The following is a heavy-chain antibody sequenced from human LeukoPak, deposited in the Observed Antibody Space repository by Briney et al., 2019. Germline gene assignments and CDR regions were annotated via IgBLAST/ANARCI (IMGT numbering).Heavy chain of an antibody. D-gene: IGHD3-22*01. CDR1: GGSISTSSYY. Sequence: SETLSLTCTVSGGSISTSSYYWGWIRQPPGKGLEWIGSIYYSGSTYYNPSLKSRVTISIDTSKNQFSLKLSSVTAADTAVFYCARHSRPSYYYDISASIGDQWGQGTLVTVSS. CDR2: IYYSGST. CDR3: ARHSRPSYYYDISASIGDQ. J-gene: IGHJ5*02. V-gene: IGHV4-39*01.